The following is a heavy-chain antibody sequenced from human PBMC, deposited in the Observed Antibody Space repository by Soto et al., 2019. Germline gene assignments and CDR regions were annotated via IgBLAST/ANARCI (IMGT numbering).Heavy chain of an antibody. D-gene: IGHD6-19*01. CDR2: IIPILGIA. V-gene: IGHV1-69*02. J-gene: IGHJ4*02. CDR3: ARGFPNSSGWYDY. Sequence: QVQLVQSGAEVKKPGSSVKVSCKASGGTFSSYTISWVRQAPGQGLEWMGRIIPILGIANYAQKFQGRVTXTXDXXTSTAYMELSSLRSEDTAVYYCARGFPNSSGWYDYWGQGTLVTVSS. CDR1: GGTFSSYT.